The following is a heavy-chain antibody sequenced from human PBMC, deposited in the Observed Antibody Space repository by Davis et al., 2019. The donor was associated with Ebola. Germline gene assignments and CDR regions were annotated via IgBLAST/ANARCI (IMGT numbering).Heavy chain of an antibody. CDR1: GGSISSYY. CDR3: ARDSDMAGAFDI. V-gene: IGHV4-59*12. Sequence: PSETLSLTCTVSGGSISSYYWSWIRQPPGKGLEWIGYIYHSGSTYYNPSLKSRVTISVDRSKNQFSLKLSSVTAADTAVYYCARDSDMAGAFDIWGQGTMVTVSS. CDR2: IYHSGST. J-gene: IGHJ3*02. D-gene: IGHD3-9*01.